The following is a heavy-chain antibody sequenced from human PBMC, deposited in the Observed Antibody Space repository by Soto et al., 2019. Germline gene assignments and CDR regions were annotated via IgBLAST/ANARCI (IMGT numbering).Heavy chain of an antibody. CDR1: GCSISSSNW. V-gene: IGHV4-4*02. Sequence: PSENLSLTCAVSGCSISSSNWWSWGRQPPGKGLEWIGEIYHSGSTNYNPSLKSRVTISVDKSKNQFSLKLSSVTAADTAVYYCARATTYYYDSSGYYYYYGMDVWGQGTTVTVSS. D-gene: IGHD3-22*01. J-gene: IGHJ6*02. CDR3: ARATTYYYDSSGYYYYYGMDV. CDR2: IYHSGST.